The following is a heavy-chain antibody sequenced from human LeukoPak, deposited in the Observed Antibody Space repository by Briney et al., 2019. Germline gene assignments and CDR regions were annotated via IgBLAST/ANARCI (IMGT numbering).Heavy chain of an antibody. CDR1: GGSISSNNW. J-gene: IGHJ4*02. CDR2: IYHHGAT. V-gene: IGHV4-4*02. D-gene: IGHD5-12*01. CDR3: ARGPSVAAHLDY. Sequence: SETLSLTCAVSGGSISSNNWWSRVRQPPGKGLEWIGEIYHHGATNYNPSLKSRVTLSVDKSKNQFSLELSSVTAADTAVYYCARGPSVAAHLDYWGQGTLVTVSS.